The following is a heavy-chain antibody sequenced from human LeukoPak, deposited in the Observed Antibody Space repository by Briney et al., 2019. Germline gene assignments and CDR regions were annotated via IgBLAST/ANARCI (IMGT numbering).Heavy chain of an antibody. CDR3: ARGRGPTASDY. Sequence: SETLSLTCTVSGGSISNYYWSWIRQPAGKGLEWIGRIYISGSTSGSTDYNPSLKSRVTMSVDTSRNQFSLRVNSVTAADTAVYYCARGRGPTASDYWGQGTLVTVSS. CDR1: GGSISNYY. V-gene: IGHV4-4*07. CDR2: IYISGSTSGST. J-gene: IGHJ4*02. D-gene: IGHD4-17*01.